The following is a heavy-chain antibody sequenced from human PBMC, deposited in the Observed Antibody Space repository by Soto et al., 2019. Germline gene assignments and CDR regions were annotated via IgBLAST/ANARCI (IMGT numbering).Heavy chain of an antibody. CDR3: AYSTGWYRHDV. CDR1: GDSISNSGW. D-gene: IGHD6-19*01. V-gene: IGHV4-4*02. CDR2: IFHSGDT. J-gene: IGHJ3*01. Sequence: SETLSLTCAVSGDSISNSGWWTWVRQPPGKGLEWIGDIFHSGDTNYNPSLKSRVFISVDKSQNQFSLKVSSVTAADTAVYYCAYSTGWYRHDVWGQGTLVTVSS.